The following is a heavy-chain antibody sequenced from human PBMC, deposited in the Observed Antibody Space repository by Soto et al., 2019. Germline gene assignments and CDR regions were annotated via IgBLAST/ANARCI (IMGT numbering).Heavy chain of an antibody. Sequence: ASVKVSCKASGYTFTSYAMHWVRQAPGQRLEWMGWINAGNGNTKYSQKFQGRVTITRDTSASTAYMELSSLRSEDTAVYYCARDYAYGDYAFGMDVWGQGTTVTVSS. CDR3: ARDYAYGDYAFGMDV. J-gene: IGHJ6*02. CDR1: GYTFTSYA. D-gene: IGHD4-17*01. CDR2: INAGNGNT. V-gene: IGHV1-3*01.